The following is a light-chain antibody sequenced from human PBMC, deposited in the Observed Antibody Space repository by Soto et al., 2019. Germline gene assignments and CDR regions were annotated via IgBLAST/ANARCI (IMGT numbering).Light chain of an antibody. Sequence: EILLTQSPATLSVSPGERATLSCTAIQSVSSNLAGYQQKPGQAPRLLIYGASTRAAGIPARFSGSGSGTEFTLTITSLQSEDFADYYCQQSNNWPPITIGQVTRLEIK. CDR3: QQSNNWPPIT. V-gene: IGKV3-15*01. CDR1: QSVSSN. CDR2: GAS. J-gene: IGKJ5*01.